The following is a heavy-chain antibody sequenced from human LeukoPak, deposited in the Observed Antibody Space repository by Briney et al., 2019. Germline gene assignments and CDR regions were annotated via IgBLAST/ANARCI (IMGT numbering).Heavy chain of an antibody. V-gene: IGHV4-34*01. Sequence: SETLSLTCAVYGVSFSGYYCSWIRQPPGKGLEWIGEINDSGSTNYNPSLKSRVTISVDTSKNQFSLKLSSVTAADTAVYYCPAYGDYAKYFDYWGQGTLVTVSS. CDR3: PAYGDYAKYFDY. CDR1: GVSFSGYY. CDR2: INDSGST. D-gene: IGHD4-17*01. J-gene: IGHJ4*02.